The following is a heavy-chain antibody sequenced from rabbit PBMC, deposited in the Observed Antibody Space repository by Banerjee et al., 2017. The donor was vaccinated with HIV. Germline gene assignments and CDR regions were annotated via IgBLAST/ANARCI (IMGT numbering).Heavy chain of an antibody. CDR3: VRGASSTGYYSL. CDR1: GFDFNSYY. J-gene: IGHJ6*01. D-gene: IGHD1-1*01. V-gene: IGHV1S7*01. Sequence: QLKESGGGLVQPGGSLKLSCKASGFDFNSYYMSWVRQAPGKGLEWIGYIDLVFGSTYYASWVNGRFTISSHNAQNTLYLQLNSLTAADTATYFCVRGASSTGYYSLWGPGTLVTVS. CDR2: IDLVFGST.